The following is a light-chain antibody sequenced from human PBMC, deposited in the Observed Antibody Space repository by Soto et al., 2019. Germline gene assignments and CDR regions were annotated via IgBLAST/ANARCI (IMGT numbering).Light chain of an antibody. CDR2: DAS. Sequence: EMMLTQSAGTLSLSPWDRATLSCRASQIVRSNSLAWYQQKPGQPPRLLIYDASSRPPGIPDRFSGSGSGTEFSLPISSLEPEDFAVYYCQQRSNWPPITFGQGTRLEI. CDR1: QIVRSNS. CDR3: QQRSNWPPIT. J-gene: IGKJ5*01. V-gene: IGKV3D-20*02.